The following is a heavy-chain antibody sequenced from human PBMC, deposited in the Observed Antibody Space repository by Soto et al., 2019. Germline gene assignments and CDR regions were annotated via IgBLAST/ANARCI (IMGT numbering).Heavy chain of an antibody. V-gene: IGHV3-30-3*01. Sequence: QVQLVESGGGVVQPGRSLRLSCAASGFTFSSYAMHWVRQAPGKGLEWGAVISYDGINKYYAEYEKGRLTISRDNSKNTLYLQMNSLRAEDTAVYYCARGVYFDFDWFFTYWGQGTLVTVSS. J-gene: IGHJ4*02. CDR1: GFTFSSYA. CDR2: ISYDGINK. CDR3: ARGVYFDFDWFFTY. D-gene: IGHD3-9*01.